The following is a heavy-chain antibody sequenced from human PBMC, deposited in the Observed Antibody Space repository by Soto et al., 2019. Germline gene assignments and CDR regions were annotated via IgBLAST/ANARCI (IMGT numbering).Heavy chain of an antibody. CDR3: ANPSGYYFGLGSHDEASDM. Sequence: QVQLVESGGGVVQPGRSLTLSCAASGFMFSGFGMHWVRQAPGKGLQWVAGISKDGSKKYYLDSMKGRFTISRDNSKKTLYLQMNSLRAEDTAVYYCANPSGYYFGLGSHDEASDMWGQGTGVTVFS. J-gene: IGHJ3*02. CDR2: ISKDGSKK. D-gene: IGHD3-10*01. V-gene: IGHV3-30*18. CDR1: GFMFSGFG.